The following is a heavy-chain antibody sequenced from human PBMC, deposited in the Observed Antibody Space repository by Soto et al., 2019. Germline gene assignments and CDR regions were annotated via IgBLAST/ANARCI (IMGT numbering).Heavy chain of an antibody. Sequence: ASVKVSCKASGYTFTTYGISWVRQAPGQGLEWLGWINTHNGNTNYAQNLQGRVIMTADTSTSAAYMELRSLRSDDTAIYYCTREGSAPYYYYGMDAWGQGTTVTVSS. V-gene: IGHV1-18*01. D-gene: IGHD3-10*01. J-gene: IGHJ6*02. CDR1: GYTFTTYG. CDR3: TREGSAPYYYYGMDA. CDR2: INTHNGNT.